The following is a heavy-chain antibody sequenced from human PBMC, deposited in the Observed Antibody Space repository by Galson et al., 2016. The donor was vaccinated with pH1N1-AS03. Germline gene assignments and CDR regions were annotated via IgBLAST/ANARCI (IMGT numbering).Heavy chain of an antibody. J-gene: IGHJ3*02. CDR2: ISGYDDDT. CDR3: ARDRGFRPDTFDI. V-gene: IGHV1-18*04. Sequence: SVKVSCKASGYTFSTYGVSWVRQAPGQGLEWMGWISGYDDDTNYAQNVAGRVTMTPDKSTSTVYMELRSLRSEDTAVYYCARDRGFRPDTFDIWGQGTWVTVSS. CDR1: GYTFSTYG. D-gene: IGHD2-15*01.